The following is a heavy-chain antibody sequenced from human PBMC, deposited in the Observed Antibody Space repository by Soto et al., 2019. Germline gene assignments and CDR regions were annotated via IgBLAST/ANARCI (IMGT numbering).Heavy chain of an antibody. V-gene: IGHV1-18*01. CDR1: GYTFTKYG. CDR3: ARGTSCYDDGLFDF. D-gene: IGHD5-12*01. Sequence: VQLVQSGGEVRKPGASVTVSCMASGYTFTKYGITWVRQAPGQGLEWMGWISADNDNTNYAQNLQGRVTMTTDTSTSTAYMQLRSLRSDATAVYFCARGTSCYDDGLFDFWGQGTLVTVSS. J-gene: IGHJ4*02. CDR2: ISADNDNT.